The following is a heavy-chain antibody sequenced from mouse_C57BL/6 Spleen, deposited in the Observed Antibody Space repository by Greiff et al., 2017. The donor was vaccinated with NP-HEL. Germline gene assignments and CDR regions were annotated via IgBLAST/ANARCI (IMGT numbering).Heavy chain of an antibody. Sequence: ESGPGLVKPSQSLSLTCSVTGYSITSGYYWNWIRQFPGNKLEWMGYISYDGSNNYNPSLKNRISITRDTSKNQFFLKLNSVTTEDTATYYCAREAYDYGFAYWGQGTLVTVSA. CDR3: AREAYDYGFAY. D-gene: IGHD2-4*01. CDR1: GYSITSGYY. J-gene: IGHJ3*01. V-gene: IGHV3-6*01. CDR2: ISYDGSN.